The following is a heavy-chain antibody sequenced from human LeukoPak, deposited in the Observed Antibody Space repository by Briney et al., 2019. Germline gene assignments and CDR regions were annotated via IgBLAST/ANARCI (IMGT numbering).Heavy chain of an antibody. V-gene: IGHV3-11*01. D-gene: IGHD4-23*01. CDR3: ARAAVVTSPFDY. J-gene: IGHJ4*02. CDR1: GFTFSDYY. CDR2: ISSSGGTI. Sequence: GGSLRLSCAASGFTFSDYYRSWIRQAPGKGLEWVSYISSSGGTIYFADSLKDRFTISRDNAKNSLDLQMNSLRAEDTAMYYCARAAVVTSPFDYWGQGTLVTVSS.